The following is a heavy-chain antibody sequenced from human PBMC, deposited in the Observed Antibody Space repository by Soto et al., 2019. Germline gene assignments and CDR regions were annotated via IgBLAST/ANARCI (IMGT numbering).Heavy chain of an antibody. CDR1: GYTFTGYY. J-gene: IGHJ6*02. D-gene: IGHD3-3*01. CDR2: INPNSGGT. Sequence: ASVKVSCKASGYTFTGYYMHWVRQAPGQGLEWMGWINPNSGGTNYAQKFQGRVTMTRDTSISTAYMELSRLRSDDTAVYYCAREIGDSYYDFWTGPGGSYYGMDVWGQGTTV. CDR3: AREIGDSYYDFWTGPGGSYYGMDV. V-gene: IGHV1-2*02.